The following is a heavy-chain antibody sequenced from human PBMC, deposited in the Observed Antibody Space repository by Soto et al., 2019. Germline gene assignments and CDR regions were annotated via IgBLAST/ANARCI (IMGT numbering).Heavy chain of an antibody. CDR1: GGSISSYY. CDR3: ARHRRYMDV. V-gene: IGHV4-59*08. Sequence: SETLSLTCTVSGGSISSYYWSWIRQPPGKGLEWIGYIYYSGSTNYNPSLKSRVTISVDTSKNQFSLKLSSVTAADTAVYYCARHRRYMDVWGKGTTVTVSS. J-gene: IGHJ6*03. CDR2: IYYSGST.